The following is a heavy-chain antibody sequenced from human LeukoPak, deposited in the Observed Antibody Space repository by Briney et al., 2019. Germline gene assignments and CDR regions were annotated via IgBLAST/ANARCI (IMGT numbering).Heavy chain of an antibody. J-gene: IGHJ4*02. V-gene: IGHV1-69*06. CDR2: IIPIFGTA. Sequence: GASVKVSCKASGGTFSSYAISWVRQAPGQGLEWMGGIIPIFGTANYAQKFQGRVTITADKSTSTAYMELSSLRSEDTAVYYCARLSQSSPVDDYWGQGTLVTVSS. CDR1: GGTFSSYA. CDR3: ARLSQSSPVDDY. D-gene: IGHD2-15*01.